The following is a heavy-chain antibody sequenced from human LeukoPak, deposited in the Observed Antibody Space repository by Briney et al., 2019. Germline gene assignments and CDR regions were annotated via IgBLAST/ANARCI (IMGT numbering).Heavy chain of an antibody. J-gene: IGHJ4*02. CDR3: TRDLPVPSLVRGIIIYGLIDY. D-gene: IGHD3-10*01. V-gene: IGHV3-74*01. CDR2: ISSDGSST. CDR1: GFTFSSYA. Sequence: GGSLRLSCAASGFTFSSYAMYWVRQAPGKGLVWVSRISSDGSSTIYADPVKGRFTISRDIAKNTLYLQMNSLRAEDTAVYYCTRDLPVPSLVRGIIIYGLIDYWGQGTLVAVSS.